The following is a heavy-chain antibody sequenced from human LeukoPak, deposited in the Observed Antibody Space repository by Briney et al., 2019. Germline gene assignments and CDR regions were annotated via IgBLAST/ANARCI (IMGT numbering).Heavy chain of an antibody. Sequence: GASVKVSCKASGYTFTSYDINWVRQATGQGLEWMGWMNPNSGNTGYAQKFQGRVTMTRNTSISTAYMELSSLRSEDTAVYYCARGPQAPLPDYYDSSGYYLGVDYWGQGTLVTVSS. CDR3: ARGPQAPLPDYYDSSGYYLGVDY. CDR2: MNPNSGNT. J-gene: IGHJ4*02. V-gene: IGHV1-8*01. D-gene: IGHD3-22*01. CDR1: GYTFTSYD.